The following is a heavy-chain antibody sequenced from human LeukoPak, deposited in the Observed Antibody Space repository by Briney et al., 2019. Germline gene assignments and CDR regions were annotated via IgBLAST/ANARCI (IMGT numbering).Heavy chain of an antibody. Sequence: PGGSLRLSCAASGFTFSSYSMNWVRQAPGKGLEWVSSISSSSSYIYYADSVKGRFTISRDNAKNSLYLQMNSLRAEDTAVYYCARDSFICPLIHIAVPNWFDPWGQGTLVTVSS. D-gene: IGHD6-19*01. CDR3: ARDSFICPLIHIAVPNWFDP. CDR2: ISSSSSYI. CDR1: GFTFSSYS. V-gene: IGHV3-21*01. J-gene: IGHJ5*02.